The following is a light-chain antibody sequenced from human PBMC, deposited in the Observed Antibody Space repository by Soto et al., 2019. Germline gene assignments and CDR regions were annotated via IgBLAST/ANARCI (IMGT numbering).Light chain of an antibody. CDR1: SSDVGGYNY. J-gene: IGLJ2*01. Sequence: QSALTQPASVSGSPGQSITISCTGTSSDVGGYNYVSWYQQHPGKAPKLMIYDVSNRPSGVSNRFSGSKSGNTASLTISGLQADDEAYYYCSSYTSSSTQVFGGGTKLTVL. CDR2: DVS. CDR3: SSYTSSSTQV. V-gene: IGLV2-14*01.